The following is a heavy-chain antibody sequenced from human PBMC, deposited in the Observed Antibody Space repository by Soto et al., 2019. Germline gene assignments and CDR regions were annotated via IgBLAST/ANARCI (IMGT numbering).Heavy chain of an antibody. J-gene: IGHJ3*01. Sequence: QVQLKESGSGLVKPAQTLSLTCAVSGGSITSGGFSWSWIRQPPGKGLECIGYVHHTRNTDYPPSLGSRVSIYLDTPRNLCSLNLTSVTPADTATYYCAKECGGTCLDAFDVWGPGTTVIVTS. D-gene: IGHD2-15*01. CDR3: AKECGGTCLDAFDV. V-gene: IGHV4-30-2*01. CDR2: VHHTRNT. CDR1: GGSITSGGFS.